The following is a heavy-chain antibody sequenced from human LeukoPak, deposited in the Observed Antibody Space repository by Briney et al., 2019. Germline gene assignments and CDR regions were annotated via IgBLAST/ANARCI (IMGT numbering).Heavy chain of an antibody. J-gene: IGHJ4*02. Sequence: PSETLSLTCAVYGGSFSGYYWSWIRQPPGKGLEWLGEINHSGGTNYNPSLKSRVTISVDTSKNQFSLKLSSVTAADTAVYYCARGRAYSSSWYVRLDYWGQGTLVTVSS. V-gene: IGHV4-34*01. CDR1: GGSFSGYY. CDR3: ARGRAYSSSWYVRLDY. D-gene: IGHD6-13*01. CDR2: INHSGGT.